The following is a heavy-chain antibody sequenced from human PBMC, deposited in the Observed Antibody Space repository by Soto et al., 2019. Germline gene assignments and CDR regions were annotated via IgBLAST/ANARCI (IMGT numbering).Heavy chain of an antibody. CDR2: IYYSGST. CDR3: ATIIDYSNSPFDY. CDR1: GGSISSGGYY. V-gene: IGHV4-31*03. J-gene: IGHJ4*02. D-gene: IGHD4-4*01. Sequence: SETLSLTCTVSGGSISSGGYYWSWIRQHPGKGLEWIGYIYYSGSTYYNPSLKSRVTISVDTSKNQFSLKLSSVTAADTAVYYCATIIDYSNSPFDYWGQGTLVTVSS.